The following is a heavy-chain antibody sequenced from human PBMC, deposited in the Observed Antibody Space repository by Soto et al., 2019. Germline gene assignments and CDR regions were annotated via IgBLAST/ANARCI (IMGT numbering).Heavy chain of an antibody. Sequence: QVQLVQSGAEVKKPGSSVTVSCKASGGPFSSYTISWVRQAPGQGLEWMGGSIPIFGTANYAQKFQGRVTITADESTSTAYIELSSLRSEDTAVYYCARGNHRWLQLWYFDLWCRGTLVTVSS. CDR1: GGPFSSYT. J-gene: IGHJ2*01. CDR3: ARGNHRWLQLWYFDL. CDR2: SIPIFGTA. D-gene: IGHD5-12*01. V-gene: IGHV1-69*12.